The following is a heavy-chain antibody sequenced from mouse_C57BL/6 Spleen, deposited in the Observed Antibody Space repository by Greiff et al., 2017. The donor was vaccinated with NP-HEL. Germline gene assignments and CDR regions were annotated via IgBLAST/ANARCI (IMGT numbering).Heavy chain of an antibody. Sequence: QVQLQQPGAELVKPGASVKMSCKASGYTFTSYWITWVKQRPGQGLEWIGDIYPGSGSTNYNEKFKSKATLTVDTSSSTAYMQLSSLTSEDSAVYYCAKGVYYDYDKDAYWGQGTLVTV. D-gene: IGHD2-4*01. CDR2: IYPGSGST. J-gene: IGHJ3*01. CDR3: AKGVYYDYDKDAY. CDR1: GYTFTSYW. V-gene: IGHV1-55*01.